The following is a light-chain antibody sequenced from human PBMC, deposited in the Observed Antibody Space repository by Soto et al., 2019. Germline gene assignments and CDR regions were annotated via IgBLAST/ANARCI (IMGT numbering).Light chain of an antibody. J-gene: IGKJ1*01. Sequence: DIQMTQSPSSLSASVGDRVTITCRASDNIGSYLNWYQHEPGRAPRLLISAASGLQSGVPSRFSGVGSGTDFTLSISDLQPEDFATYYCQQTYSRPRTFDQGTKVV. V-gene: IGKV1-39*01. CDR1: DNIGSY. CDR3: QQTYSRPRT. CDR2: AAS.